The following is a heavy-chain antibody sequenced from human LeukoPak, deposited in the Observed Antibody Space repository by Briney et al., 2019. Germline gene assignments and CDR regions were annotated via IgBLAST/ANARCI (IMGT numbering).Heavy chain of an antibody. CDR1: GGSISSYY. Sequence: PSETLSLTCTVSGGSISSYYWSWIRQSPGKGLEWIGYIYYTGTTNYNPSLKSRLTISVDTSKNQFSLNLSSVTSADTAVYYCAREGGGYYLDFWGQGTLVTVSS. CDR2: IYYTGTT. J-gene: IGHJ4*02. D-gene: IGHD3-16*01. CDR3: AREGGGYYLDF. V-gene: IGHV4-59*01.